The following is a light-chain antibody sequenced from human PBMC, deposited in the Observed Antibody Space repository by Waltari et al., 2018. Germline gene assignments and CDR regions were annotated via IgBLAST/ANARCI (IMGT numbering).Light chain of an antibody. CDR1: QSFSSY. CDR2: AAS. J-gene: IGKJ4*01. CDR3: QQSYKTPLT. V-gene: IGKV1-39*01. Sequence: DIQMTQSPSSLFASVGDRVTITCRASQSFSSYLNWYQQKPGKAPKLLIYAASTLQSGVPSRFSGSGSGTDFTVTISSLQPEDIATYYCQQSYKTPLTVGGGTKVEIK.